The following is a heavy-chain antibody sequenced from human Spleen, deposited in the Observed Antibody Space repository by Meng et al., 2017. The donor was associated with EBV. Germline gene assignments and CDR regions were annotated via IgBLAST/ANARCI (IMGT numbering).Heavy chain of an antibody. CDR1: GYSFTRYM. CDR2: IHPGNGNT. Sequence: QVQLVQSGAEVKKPXXSVKVXCQASGYSFTRYMMHWVRQAPGQRPEWMGWIHPGNGNTEYSQRFQGRVTITRDTSASRTYMELRSLTSEDTAVYYCATEGLMPAVGDYWGQGTLVTVSS. J-gene: IGHJ4*02. CDR3: ATEGLMPAVGDY. D-gene: IGHD6-19*01. V-gene: IGHV1-3*01.